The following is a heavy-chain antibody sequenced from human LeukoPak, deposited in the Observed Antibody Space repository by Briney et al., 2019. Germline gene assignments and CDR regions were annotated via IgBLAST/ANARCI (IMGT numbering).Heavy chain of an antibody. J-gene: IGHJ4*02. CDR3: TGTYYDFWSGYTQLDY. CDR2: IRSKANSYAT. D-gene: IGHD3-3*01. V-gene: IGHV3-73*01. CDR1: GFTFSGSA. Sequence: GGSLRLSCAASGFTFSGSAMHWVRQASGKGLEWAGRIRSKANSYATAYAASVKGRFTISRDDSKNTGYLQMNSLKTEDTAVYYCTGTYYDFWSGYTQLDYWGQGTLVTVSS.